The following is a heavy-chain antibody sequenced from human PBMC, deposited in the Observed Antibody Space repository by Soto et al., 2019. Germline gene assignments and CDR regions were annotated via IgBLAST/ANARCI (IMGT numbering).Heavy chain of an antibody. CDR3: AKERYGSGTDIGAFDI. CDR1: GFTFSSYG. Sequence: QVQLVESGGGVGQPGRSLRLSCAASGFTFSSYGMHWVRQAPGKGLEWVAVISYDGSNKYYADSVKGRFTISRDNSKNTLYLQMNSLRAEDTAVYYCAKERYGSGTDIGAFDIWGQGTMVTVSS. CDR2: ISYDGSNK. J-gene: IGHJ3*02. D-gene: IGHD3-10*01. V-gene: IGHV3-30*18.